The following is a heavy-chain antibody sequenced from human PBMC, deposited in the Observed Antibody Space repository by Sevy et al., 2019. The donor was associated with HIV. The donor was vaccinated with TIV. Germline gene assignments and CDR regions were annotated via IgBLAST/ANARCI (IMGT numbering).Heavy chain of an antibody. Sequence: ASVKVSCKASGYTFTSYGISWVRQAPGQGLEWMGWISAYNGNTNYAQKLQGRVTMTTDTSTSTAYMELRSRRSDDTAVYYCARDRSPGSIAVPDYYYGMDVWGQGTTVTVSS. J-gene: IGHJ6*02. V-gene: IGHV1-18*04. D-gene: IGHD6-19*01. CDR2: ISAYNGNT. CDR3: ARDRSPGSIAVPDYYYGMDV. CDR1: GYTFTSYG.